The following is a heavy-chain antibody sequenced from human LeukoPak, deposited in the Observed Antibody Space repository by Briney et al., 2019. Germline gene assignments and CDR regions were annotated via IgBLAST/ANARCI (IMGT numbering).Heavy chain of an antibody. J-gene: IGHJ6*02. CDR2: IYSGGST. Sequence: PGGSLRLSCAASGFTVSSNYMSWVRQAPGKGLEWVSVIYSGGSTYYADSVKGRFTISRDNSKNTLYLQMNSLRAEDTAVYYCARDVMGNNFYGMDVWGQGTTVSVSS. V-gene: IGHV3-66*01. D-gene: IGHD1/OR15-1a*01. CDR1: GFTVSSNY. CDR3: ARDVMGNNFYGMDV.